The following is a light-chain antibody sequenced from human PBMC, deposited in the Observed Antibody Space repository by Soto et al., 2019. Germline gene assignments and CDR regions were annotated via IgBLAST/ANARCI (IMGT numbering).Light chain of an antibody. CDR3: QQSYTTPLT. J-gene: IGKJ4*01. Sequence: DIQMTQSPASLSASVGDRVTISCRSSQNIKKFLNWYQFRPGRAPRLLIYAASTLHSGVPSRFSGSGAGTEFTLTINTLQPXDFAVYFCQQSYTTPLTFGGGTQVE. CDR2: AAS. CDR1: QNIKKF. V-gene: IGKV1-39*01.